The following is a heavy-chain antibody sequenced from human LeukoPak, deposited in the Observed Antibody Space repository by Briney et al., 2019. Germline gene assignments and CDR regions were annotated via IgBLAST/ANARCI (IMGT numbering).Heavy chain of an antibody. CDR1: GYTFTDYY. J-gene: IGHJ4*02. CDR3: ATLRPTPQYGDFNDY. D-gene: IGHD4-17*01. Sequence: ASVKISCKVSGYTFTDYYMHWVQQAPGKGLEWRGLVDPEDGETIYAEKFQGRVTITADTSTDTAYMELSSLRSEDTAVYYCATLRPTPQYGDFNDYWGQGTLVTVSS. V-gene: IGHV1-69-2*01. CDR2: VDPEDGET.